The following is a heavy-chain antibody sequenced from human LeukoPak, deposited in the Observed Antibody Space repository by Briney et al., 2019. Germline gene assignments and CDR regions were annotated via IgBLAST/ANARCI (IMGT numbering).Heavy chain of an antibody. CDR2: IYYNGNT. CDR3: ARHERGDNDYGGNSAYCFHY. V-gene: IGHV4-30-4*08. Sequence: SETLSLTCTVSGGSISSGDYYWSWIRQPPGKGLEWIGYIYYNGNTYYSPSLKSRVTISVDTSKNQFSLKLSSVTAADTAVYYCARHERGDNDYGGNSAYCFHYWGQGTLVTVSS. CDR1: GGSISSGDYY. J-gene: IGHJ4*02. D-gene: IGHD4-23*01.